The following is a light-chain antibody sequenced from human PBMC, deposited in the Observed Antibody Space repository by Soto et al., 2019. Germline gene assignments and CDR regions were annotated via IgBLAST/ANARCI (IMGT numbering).Light chain of an antibody. CDR1: SSDVGGYDY. CDR2: EVS. Sequence: QSALTQPASVSGSPGQSITISCTGTSSDVGGYDYVSWYQHHPGKTPKLIIYEVSNRPSGISNRFSGSKSAYTASLTISGLQTEDEADYYCSSYTSGSAWVFGGGTKVTVL. J-gene: IGLJ3*02. V-gene: IGLV2-14*01. CDR3: SSYTSGSAWV.